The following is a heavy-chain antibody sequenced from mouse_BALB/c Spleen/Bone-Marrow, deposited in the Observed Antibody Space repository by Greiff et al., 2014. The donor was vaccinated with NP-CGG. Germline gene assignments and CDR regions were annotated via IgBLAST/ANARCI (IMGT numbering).Heavy chain of an antibody. CDR3: ARGIYYGGYFDY. Sequence: EVKLQESGPELVKPGASVKISCKASGYSFTGYYVHWVKQSHVKSLEWIGRINPYNGATSYNQNFKDKASLTVDKSSSTAYMELHSLTSEDSAVYYCARGIYYGGYFDYWGQGTTLTVSS. D-gene: IGHD1-1*01. V-gene: IGHV1-31*01. J-gene: IGHJ2*01. CDR1: GYSFTGYY. CDR2: INPYNGAT.